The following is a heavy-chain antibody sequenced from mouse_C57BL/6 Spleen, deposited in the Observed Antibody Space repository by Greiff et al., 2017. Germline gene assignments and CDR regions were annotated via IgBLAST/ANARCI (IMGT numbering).Heavy chain of an antibody. D-gene: IGHD2-5*01. CDR1: GYAFSSSW. CDR2: IYPGDGDT. Sequence: VKLVESGPELVKPGASVKISCKASGYAFSSSWMNWVKQRPGTGLEWIGRIYPGDGDTNYNGKFKGKATLTADKSSSTAYMQLSSLTSEDSAVYFCARSGYSNHAWFAYWGQGTLVTVSA. V-gene: IGHV1-82*01. CDR3: ARSGYSNHAWFAY. J-gene: IGHJ3*01.